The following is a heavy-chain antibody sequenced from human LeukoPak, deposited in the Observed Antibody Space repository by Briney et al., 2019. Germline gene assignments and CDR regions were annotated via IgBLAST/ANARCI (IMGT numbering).Heavy chain of an antibody. CDR3: ARLEDY. CDR1: GGSISSSNW. Sequence: PSETLSLTCAVSGGSISSSNWWSWVRQPPGKGLEWIGSIYYSGSTYYNPSLKSRVTISVDTSKNQFSLKLSSVTAADTAVYYCARLEDYWGQGTLVTVSS. CDR2: IYYSGST. V-gene: IGHV4-39*01. J-gene: IGHJ4*02.